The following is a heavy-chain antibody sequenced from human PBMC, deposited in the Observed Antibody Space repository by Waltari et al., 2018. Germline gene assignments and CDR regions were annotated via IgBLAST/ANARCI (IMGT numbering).Heavy chain of an antibody. J-gene: IGHJ4*02. D-gene: IGHD2-8*02. CDR2: INPKSGGT. V-gene: IGHV1-2*04. CDR1: GYTFPDYH. Sequence: QVPLVQSGAEVTKPGASVKVSCKPSGYTFPDYHIHWVRQAPGQGLEWMGWINPKSGGTYYAQTFQGWVTMTRDTSTSTVYMELSSLKSDDTAMYYCARRSCTGECYAPYVYWGQGSLVTVSS. CDR3: ARRSCTGECYAPYVY.